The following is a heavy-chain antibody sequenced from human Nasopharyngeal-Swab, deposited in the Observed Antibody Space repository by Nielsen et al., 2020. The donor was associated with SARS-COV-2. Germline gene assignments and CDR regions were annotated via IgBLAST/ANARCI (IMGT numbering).Heavy chain of an antibody. Sequence: VRQASGKGLEWVANTKQDGSEKYYVDSVKGRFTISRDNAKNSLYLQMNSLRAEDTAVYYCARVSRYYDILTGYYAEDGMDVWGQGTTVTVSS. D-gene: IGHD3-9*01. V-gene: IGHV3-7*01. CDR2: TKQDGSEK. J-gene: IGHJ6*02. CDR3: ARVSRYYDILTGYYAEDGMDV.